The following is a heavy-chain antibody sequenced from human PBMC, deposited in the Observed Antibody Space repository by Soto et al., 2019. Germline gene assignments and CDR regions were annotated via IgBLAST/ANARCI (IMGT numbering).Heavy chain of an antibody. CDR1: RFTFSTYA. J-gene: IGHJ3*01. CDR2: ISGSGGGT. V-gene: IGHV3-23*01. D-gene: IGHD3-10*01. CDR3: AKSRGSGTYFNPSDAIDF. Sequence: EVQLLDSGGGLVQPGGSLRLSCAASRFTFSTYAMSWVRQAPGKGLEWVSSISGSGGGTYYAGSVKGRFTTSRDNSKNTLYLQMNSLRAEDTAVYSCAKSRGSGTYFNPSDAIDFWGQGTMVTVSS.